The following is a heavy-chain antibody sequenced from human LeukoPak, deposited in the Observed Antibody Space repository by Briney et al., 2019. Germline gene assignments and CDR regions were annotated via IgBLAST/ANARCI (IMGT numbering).Heavy chain of an antibody. CDR2: MKQDGSEK. CDR3: ARAGFDY. V-gene: IGHV3-7*04. Sequence: GGSLRLSCAVSGFIFSDYSMGWVRQAPGKGLEWVATMKQDGSEKYYVDSVKGRFTISRDNAKNSLYLQMNSLRAEDTAVYYRARAGFDYWGQGTLVTVSS. CDR1: GFIFSDYS. J-gene: IGHJ4*02.